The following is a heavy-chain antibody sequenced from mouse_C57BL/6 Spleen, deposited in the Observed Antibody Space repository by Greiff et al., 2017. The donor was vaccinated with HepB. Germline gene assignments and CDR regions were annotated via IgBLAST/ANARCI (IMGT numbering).Heavy chain of an antibody. V-gene: IGHV1-77*01. CDR1: GYTFTDYY. CDR2: IGPGSGST. Sequence: QVQLQQSGAELVKPGASVKISCKASGYTFTDYYINWVKQRPGQGLEWIGKIGPGSGSTYYNEKFKGKATLTADKSSSTAYMQLSRLTSEDSAVYFGARCLTLTFYYFDYWGQGTTLTVSS. CDR3: ARCLTLTFYYFDY. J-gene: IGHJ2*01.